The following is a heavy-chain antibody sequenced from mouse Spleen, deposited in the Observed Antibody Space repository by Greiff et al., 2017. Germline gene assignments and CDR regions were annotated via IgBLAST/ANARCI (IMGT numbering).Heavy chain of an antibody. J-gene: IGHJ1*01. CDR1: GFNIKDYY. V-gene: IGHV14-1*01. Sequence: EVKLMESGAELVRPGASVKLSCTASGFNIKDYYMHWVKQRPEQGLEWIGRIDPEDGDTEYAPKFQGKATMTADTSSNTAYLQLSSLTSEDTAVYYCTPVLYYGNLYWYFDVWGAGTTVTVSS. CDR3: TPVLYYGNLYWYFDV. CDR2: IDPEDGDT. D-gene: IGHD2-1*01.